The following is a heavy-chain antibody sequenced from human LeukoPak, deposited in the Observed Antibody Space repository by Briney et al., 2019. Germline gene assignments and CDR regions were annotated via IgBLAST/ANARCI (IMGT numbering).Heavy chain of an antibody. J-gene: IGHJ6*03. V-gene: IGHV1-8*03. D-gene: IGHD4-17*01. CDR3: ARGIRYGDYVRYYYMDV. CDR1: GYTFTSYD. CDR2: MNPNSGNT. Sequence: GASVKVSCKASGYTFTSYDINWVRQATGQGLEWMGWMNPNSGNTGYAQKFQGRVTITRNTSISTAYMELSSLRSEDTDVYYCARGIRYGDYVRYYYMDVWGKGTTVTVSS.